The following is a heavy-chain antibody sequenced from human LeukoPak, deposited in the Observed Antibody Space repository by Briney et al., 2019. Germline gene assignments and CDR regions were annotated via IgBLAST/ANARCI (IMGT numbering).Heavy chain of an antibody. Sequence: TGGSLRLSCAASGFTFSSYRMNWVRQAPGKGLEWVSSISSSSSYIYYADSVKGRFTISRDNAKNSLYLQMNSLRAEDTAVYYCARVGYCSGGSCPKGGFDAFDIWGQGTMVTVSS. D-gene: IGHD2-15*01. J-gene: IGHJ3*02. CDR2: ISSSSSYI. CDR1: GFTFSSYR. V-gene: IGHV3-21*01. CDR3: ARVGYCSGGSCPKGGFDAFDI.